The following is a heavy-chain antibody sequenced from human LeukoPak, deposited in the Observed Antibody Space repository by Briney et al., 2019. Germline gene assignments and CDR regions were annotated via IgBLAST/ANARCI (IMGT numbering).Heavy chain of an antibody. CDR3: ARDAGAAGHPNDY. CDR1: GFTFSSYW. CDR2: IKQDGSEK. Sequence: GGSLRLSCAASGFTFSSYWMSWVRQAPGKGLEWVANIKQDGSEKYYVDSVKGRFTISRDNAKNSLYLQMNSLRAEDTAVYYCARDAGAAGHPNDYWGQGTLVTVSS. J-gene: IGHJ4*02. D-gene: IGHD6-13*01. V-gene: IGHV3-7*01.